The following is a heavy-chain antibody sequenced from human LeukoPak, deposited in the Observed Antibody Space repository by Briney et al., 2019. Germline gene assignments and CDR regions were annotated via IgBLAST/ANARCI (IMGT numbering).Heavy chain of an antibody. Sequence: GGSLRLSCAASGFTFSSYSMNWVRQAPGKGLEWVSSISSSSSYIYYADSVKGRITISRDNAKNSLYLQMNSLRAEDTAVYYCARALQLWVGDYWGQGTLVTVSS. CDR2: ISSSSSYI. J-gene: IGHJ4*02. D-gene: IGHD5-18*01. V-gene: IGHV3-21*01. CDR1: GFTFSSYS. CDR3: ARALQLWVGDY.